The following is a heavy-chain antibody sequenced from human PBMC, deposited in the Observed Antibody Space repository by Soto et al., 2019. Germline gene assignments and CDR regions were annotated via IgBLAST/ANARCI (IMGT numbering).Heavy chain of an antibody. D-gene: IGHD4-17*01. J-gene: IGHJ6*02. Sequence: EVQLLASGGGLVQPGGSLTLSWAAPGFNFYGYGISWVRQSPEKGLVWVASINFFFGKTYYADSVKGRSTISKDDAKDTVYLHLNSLRADDTAIYYCARGAVYGTDHYYRGMDVWGQGSPVTVSS. CDR3: ARGAVYGTDHYYRGMDV. V-gene: IGHV3-23*01. CDR1: GFNFYGYG. CDR2: INFFFGKT.